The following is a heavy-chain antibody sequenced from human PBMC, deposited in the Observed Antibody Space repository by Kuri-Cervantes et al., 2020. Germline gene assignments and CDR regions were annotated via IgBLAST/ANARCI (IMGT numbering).Heavy chain of an antibody. Sequence: SVKVSCKASGGTFSSYAISWVRQAPGQGLEWMGWISAYNGNTNYAQKFQGRVTITTDESTSTAYMELSSLRSEDTAVYYCAREYSSSVASYFDYWGQGTLVTVSS. D-gene: IGHD6-13*01. CDR1: GGTFSSYA. V-gene: IGHV1-69*05. CDR3: AREYSSSVASYFDY. CDR2: ISAYNGNT. J-gene: IGHJ4*02.